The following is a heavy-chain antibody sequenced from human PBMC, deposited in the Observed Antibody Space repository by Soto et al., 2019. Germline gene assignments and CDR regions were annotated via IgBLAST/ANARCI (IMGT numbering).Heavy chain of an antibody. V-gene: IGHV4-34*01. Sequence: SETLSLTCAVYGGSFSGYYWSWIRQPPGKGLEWIGEINHSGSTNYNPSLKSRVTILVDTSKNQFSLKLSSVTAADTAVYYCARGPGGYPQSYWGQGTLVTVSS. CDR1: GGSFSGYY. CDR2: INHSGST. D-gene: IGHD5-12*01. CDR3: ARGPGGYPQSY. J-gene: IGHJ4*02.